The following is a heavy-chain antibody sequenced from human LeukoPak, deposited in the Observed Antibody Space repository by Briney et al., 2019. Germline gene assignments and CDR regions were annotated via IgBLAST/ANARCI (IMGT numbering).Heavy chain of an antibody. V-gene: IGHV1-46*01. CDR3: ARDWVAVVGAFDSNDAFDI. J-gene: IGHJ3*02. CDR1: GYTFTSYY. CDR2: INPSGGST. D-gene: IGHD1-26*01. Sequence: GASVKVSCKASGYTFTSYYMHWVRQAPGQGLEWMGIINPSGGSTSYAQKFQGRVTMTRDTSTSTVYMELRSLRSDDTAVYYCARDWVAVVGAFDSNDAFDIWGQGTMVTVSS.